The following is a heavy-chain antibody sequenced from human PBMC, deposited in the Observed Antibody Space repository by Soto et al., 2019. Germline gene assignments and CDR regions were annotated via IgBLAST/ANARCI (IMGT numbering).Heavy chain of an antibody. V-gene: IGHV3-74*01. D-gene: IGHD3-9*01. CDR2: INSDGSST. CDR1: GFTFSSYW. Sequence: GGSLRLSCAASGFTFSSYWMHWVRQAPGKGLVWVSRINSDGSSTSYADSVKGRFTISRDNAKNTLYLQMNSLRAEDTAVYYCAKSDFDWPPYGMDGWGQGTTVTVSS. CDR3: AKSDFDWPPYGMDG. J-gene: IGHJ6*02.